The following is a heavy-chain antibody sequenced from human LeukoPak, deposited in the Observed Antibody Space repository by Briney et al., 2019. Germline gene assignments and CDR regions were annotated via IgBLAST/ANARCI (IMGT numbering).Heavy chain of an antibody. CDR1: GYTFTSYD. V-gene: IGHV1-8*02. D-gene: IGHD2-15*01. Sequence: GASVKVSCKASGYTFTSYDINWVRQATGQGLEWMGWMNPNSGNTGYAQNFQGRVTMTRNTSISTAYMELSSLRSEDTAVYYCARGGYCSGGSCYPGSLYWGQGTLVTVSS. J-gene: IGHJ4*02. CDR3: ARGGYCSGGSCYPGSLY. CDR2: MNPNSGNT.